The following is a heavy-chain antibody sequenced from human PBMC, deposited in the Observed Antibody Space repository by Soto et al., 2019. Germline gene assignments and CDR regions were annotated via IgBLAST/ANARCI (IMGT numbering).Heavy chain of an antibody. V-gene: IGHV3-43*01. CDR3: AGGGNFGS. J-gene: IGHJ5*01. CDR2: TSWDGSST. D-gene: IGHD2-15*01. CDR1: GFTFGDYT. Sequence: XGSLILSCSASGFTFGDYTMHWVRQAPGKGLEWVSLTSWDGSSTYYADSVEGRFAISRDNSKNSLYLQMNSLRTEDTALYYCAGGGNFGSWGQGNLVTVSS.